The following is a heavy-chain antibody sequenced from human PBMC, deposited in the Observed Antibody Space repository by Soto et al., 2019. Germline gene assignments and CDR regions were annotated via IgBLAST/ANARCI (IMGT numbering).Heavy chain of an antibody. Sequence: EVQLLESGGGLVQPGGSLRLSCAASGFTFSSYAMSWVRQAPGKGLEWVSAISGSGGSTYYADSVKGRFTISRDNSKKTLYLQMNSLRAEDTAVYYCAKDLYYDFWSGYPDAFDIWGQGTMVTVSS. D-gene: IGHD3-3*01. CDR1: GFTFSSYA. V-gene: IGHV3-23*01. CDR3: AKDLYYDFWSGYPDAFDI. J-gene: IGHJ3*02. CDR2: ISGSGGST.